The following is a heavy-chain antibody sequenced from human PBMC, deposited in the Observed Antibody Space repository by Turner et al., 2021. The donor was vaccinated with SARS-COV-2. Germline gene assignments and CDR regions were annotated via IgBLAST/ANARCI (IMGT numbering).Heavy chain of an antibody. CDR2: IYYSGST. Sequence: QLQLQESGPGLVKPSETLSLTCTVSGASISSSSYYWGWIRQPPGKGLEWIGSIYYSGSTYYNPSLKSRVTISVDTSKNHFSLKLSSVTAADTALYYCARHWEVAAAAYLARFDPWGQGTLVTVSS. D-gene: IGHD6-13*01. V-gene: IGHV4-39*01. CDR1: GASISSSSYY. J-gene: IGHJ5*02. CDR3: ARHWEVAAAAYLARFDP.